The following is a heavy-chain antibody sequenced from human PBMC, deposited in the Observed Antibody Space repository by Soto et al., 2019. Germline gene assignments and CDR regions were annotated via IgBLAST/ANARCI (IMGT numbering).Heavy chain of an antibody. D-gene: IGHD3-22*01. CDR1: GLTFSGSG. Sequence: DVQLVESGGGLVQPGGSLRLSCAASGLTFSGSGMHWVRQASGKGLEWVGRMRSKANNYATAYAASVMGRFTISRDDSKNTAYLQMNSLKTEDTAVYYCTSDYYDSSGTYYYGMDVWGQGTTVIVSS. J-gene: IGHJ6*02. V-gene: IGHV3-73*01. CDR3: TSDYYDSSGTYYYGMDV. CDR2: MRSKANNYAT.